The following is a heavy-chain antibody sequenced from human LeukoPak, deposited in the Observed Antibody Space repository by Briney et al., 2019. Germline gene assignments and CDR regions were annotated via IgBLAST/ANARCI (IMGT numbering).Heavy chain of an antibody. Sequence: SETLSLTCTVSGGSISSYYWSWIQQPPGKGLEWIGYIYYSGSTNYNPSLKSRVTISVDTSKNQFSLKLSSVTAADTAVYYCARGTRGYYDILTGYYMTSNFDPWGQGTLVTVSS. V-gene: IGHV4-59*01. D-gene: IGHD3-9*01. CDR3: ARGTRGYYDILTGYYMTSNFDP. J-gene: IGHJ5*02. CDR1: GGSISSYY. CDR2: IYYSGST.